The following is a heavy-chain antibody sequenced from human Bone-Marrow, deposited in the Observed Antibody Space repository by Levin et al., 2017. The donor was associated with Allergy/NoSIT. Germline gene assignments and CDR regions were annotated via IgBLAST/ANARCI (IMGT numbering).Heavy chain of an antibody. CDR3: TTDVGGPLGD. CDR1: AFTFSAYG. V-gene: IGHV3-33*01. J-gene: IGHJ4*02. D-gene: IGHD1-14*01. CDR2: IWYDGSDR. Sequence: GGSLRLSCAASAFTFSAYGMHWVRQAPGRGLEWVSVIWYDGSDRYYADSVKGRFTISRDNSKNTLSLQMNSLSADDTAIYYCTTDVGGPLGDWGQGTLVTVAS.